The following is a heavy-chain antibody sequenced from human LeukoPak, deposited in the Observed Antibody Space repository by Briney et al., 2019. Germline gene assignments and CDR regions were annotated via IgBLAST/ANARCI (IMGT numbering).Heavy chain of an antibody. V-gene: IGHV4-59*01. CDR3: AREYCSSTSCYFDY. CDR2: IYNGGST. CDR1: GFTFSDYY. Sequence: GSLRLSCAASGFTFSDYYWSWIRQSPGKGLEWIGYIYNGGSTNYNPSLKSRVTISVDTSKNQFSLKLSSVTAADTAVYHCAREYCSSTSCYFDYWGQGTLVTVSS. D-gene: IGHD2-2*01. J-gene: IGHJ4*02.